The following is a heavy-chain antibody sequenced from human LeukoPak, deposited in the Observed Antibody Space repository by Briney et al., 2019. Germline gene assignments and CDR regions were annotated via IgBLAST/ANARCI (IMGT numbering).Heavy chain of an antibody. CDR2: ISTSGGTT. V-gene: IGHV3-48*03. CDR3: TREVSDYYGSGSPTDYFDY. CDR1: GFTFISYE. Sequence: PGGSLRLSCAASGFTFISYEMNWVRQAPGKGLEWVSHISTSGGTTYYADSVKGRFTISRDNAKNSLYLQMNSLKTEDTAVYYCTREVSDYYGSGSPTDYFDYWGQGTLVTVSS. J-gene: IGHJ4*02. D-gene: IGHD3-10*01.